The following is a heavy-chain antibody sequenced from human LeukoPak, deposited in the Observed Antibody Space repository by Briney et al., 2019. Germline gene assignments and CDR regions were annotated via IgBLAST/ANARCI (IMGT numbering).Heavy chain of an antibody. Sequence: GGSLRLSWAVSGFTFSGFWMSWSRRAPGKGLEWVASINSDGSEGYYADVVKGRFTTSRDNAKNSLYLQINSLRAEDTAVYYCARSSYSSSSSVWGQGTMVTVSS. CDR1: GFTFSGFW. CDR3: ARSSYSSSSSV. D-gene: IGHD6-6*01. CDR2: INSDGSEG. V-gene: IGHV3-7*03. J-gene: IGHJ3*01.